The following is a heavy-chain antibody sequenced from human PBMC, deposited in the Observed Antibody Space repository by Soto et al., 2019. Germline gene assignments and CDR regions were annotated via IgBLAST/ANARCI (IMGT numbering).Heavy chain of an antibody. CDR1: GGSFSGSY. CDR3: ARRYFDWLLSGRCWFDP. J-gene: IGHJ5*02. V-gene: IGHV4-34*01. Sequence: QVQLQQWGAGLLKPSETLSLTCAVYGGSFSGSYWSWIRQPPGKGLEWIGEINHSGSTNYNPSLKNRVTITVDTSKNQFSLKLSSVTAADTAVYYCARRYFDWLLSGRCWFDPWGQGTLVTVSS. CDR2: INHSGST. D-gene: IGHD3-9*01.